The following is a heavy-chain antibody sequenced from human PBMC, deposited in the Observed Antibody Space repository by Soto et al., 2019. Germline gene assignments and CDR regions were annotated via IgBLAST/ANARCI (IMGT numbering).Heavy chain of an antibody. V-gene: IGHV1-3*01. J-gene: IGHJ5*02. CDR3: ARGLAADGA. CDR1: GYTFTHYA. CDR2: INAGSGNT. D-gene: IGHD6-13*01. Sequence: QVQLVQSGAEVKKPGASVKFSCTASGYTFTHYAIHWVRHAPGQRLEWMGFINAGSGNTKYSQTFHGRLTFTKDTSASTAYMDLSSMRSEDTAIYYCARGLAADGAWGQGTLVTVSS.